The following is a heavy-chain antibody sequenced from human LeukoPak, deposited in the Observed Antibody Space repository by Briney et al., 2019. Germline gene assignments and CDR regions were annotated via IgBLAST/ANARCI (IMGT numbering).Heavy chain of an antibody. CDR1: GFTFSSYA. J-gene: IGHJ4*02. CDR2: ISCKGGST. CDR3: AKVAWSIVATLPFDY. Sequence: PGGSLRLSCAASGFTFSSYAMSWVRQAPGKGLEWVSAISCKGGSTYYADSVEGPFTLSRDNSKNTLYLRMNSLRAGDTAVYYCAKVAWSIVATLPFDYCGQGTLVTVSS. D-gene: IGHD5-12*01. V-gene: IGHV3-23*01.